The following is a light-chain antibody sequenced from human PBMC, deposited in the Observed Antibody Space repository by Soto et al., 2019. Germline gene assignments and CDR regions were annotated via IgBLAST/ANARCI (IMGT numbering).Light chain of an antibody. CDR3: QQYDNWPSVT. CDR1: QSVGRS. Sequence: IVMTQSPATLSVSPGERATLSCRASQSVGRSLAWYQQRPGQAPRLLIYGASARATGIPATFSGSGSGTEFTLTISSLQSEDFATYYCQQYDNWPSVTFGGGTKEDIK. V-gene: IGKV3-15*01. CDR2: GAS. J-gene: IGKJ4*01.